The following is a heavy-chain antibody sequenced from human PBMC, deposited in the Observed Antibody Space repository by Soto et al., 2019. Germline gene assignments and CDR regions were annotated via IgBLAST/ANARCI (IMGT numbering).Heavy chain of an antibody. CDR2: ISGSGGST. Sequence: GGSLRLSCTASGFTFRNYAMSWVRQAPGKGLQWVSAISGSGGSTYYADSVKGRFTISRDNSKNTLYLQMNSLRAEDTAVYYCAKDRNDILTGSPTCFDPWGQGTLVTVSS. CDR1: GFTFRNYA. D-gene: IGHD3-9*01. J-gene: IGHJ5*02. CDR3: AKDRNDILTGSPTCFDP. V-gene: IGHV3-23*01.